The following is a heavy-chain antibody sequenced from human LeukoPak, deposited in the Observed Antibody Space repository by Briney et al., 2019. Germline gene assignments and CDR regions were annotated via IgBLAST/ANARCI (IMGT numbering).Heavy chain of an antibody. CDR2: IYHSGST. V-gene: IGHV4-4*02. D-gene: IGHD2-15*01. CDR1: GXSISSSNW. J-gene: IGHJ5*02. CDR3: ARPLSLGYCSGGSCYGRGAWFDR. Sequence: PSETLSLTCAVSGXSISSSNWWSWVRQPPGKGLEWIGQIYHSGSTNYNPSLKSRVTISVDKSKNQFSLKLRSVTAADTAVYYCARPLSLGYCSGGSCYGRGAWFDRWGQGTLVTVSS.